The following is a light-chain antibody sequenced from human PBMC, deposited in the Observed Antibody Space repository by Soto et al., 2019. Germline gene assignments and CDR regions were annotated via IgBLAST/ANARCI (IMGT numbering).Light chain of an antibody. Sequence: QSVLTQPASVSGSPGQSITISCTGSSSDIGGYNYVSWYQQHPGKAPKLIIYDVSNRPSGVSNRFSGSKSGNSASLTISGLQAEDEAHYYCNSFTTTSAFVLFGGGTK. V-gene: IGLV2-14*03. J-gene: IGLJ3*02. CDR1: SSDIGGYNY. CDR2: DVS. CDR3: NSFTTTSAFVL.